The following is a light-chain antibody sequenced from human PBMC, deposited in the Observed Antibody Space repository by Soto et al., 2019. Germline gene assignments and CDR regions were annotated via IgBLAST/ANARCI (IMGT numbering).Light chain of an antibody. V-gene: IGKV1-17*03. CDR3: LQHDSYPRT. CDR1: QAIDSW. Sequence: DIQMTQSPSSVSASVGDRVTITCRASQAIDSWLAWYQQKPGEAPKLLIFTGSLLHSGVPSRFSGSGSGTEFTLTISSLRPEDFATYYCLQHDSYPRTFGQGTKLEIK. J-gene: IGKJ1*01. CDR2: TGS.